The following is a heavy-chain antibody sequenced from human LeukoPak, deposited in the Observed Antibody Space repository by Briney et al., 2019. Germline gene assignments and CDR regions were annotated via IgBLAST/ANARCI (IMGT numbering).Heavy chain of an antibody. D-gene: IGHD3-16*01. CDR1: GFTFSDYY. CDR3: ARDSAQLRYGMDV. V-gene: IGHV3-11*06. Sequence: GGSLRLSCAASGFTFSDYYMSWVRQAPGKGLEWVADISSSSSYTNYADSVKGRFTISRDNAKNSLYLQMNSLRAEDTAVYYCARDSAQLRYGMDVWGKGTTVTVSS. J-gene: IGHJ6*04. CDR2: ISSSSSYT.